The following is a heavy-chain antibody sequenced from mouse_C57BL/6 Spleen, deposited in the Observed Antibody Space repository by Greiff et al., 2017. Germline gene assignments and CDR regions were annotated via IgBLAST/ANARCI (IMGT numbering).Heavy chain of an antibody. CDR3: ARERGYGFAY. V-gene: IGHV1-76*01. D-gene: IGHD2-2*01. CDR2: IYPGSGNT. J-gene: IGHJ3*01. CDR1: GYTFTDYY. Sequence: VQLQESGAELVRPGASVKLSCKASGYTFTDYYINWVKQRPGQGLEWIARIYPGSGNTYYNEKFKGKATLTAEKSSSTAYMQLSSLTSEDTAVYFCARERGYGFAYWGKRTLGTDSA.